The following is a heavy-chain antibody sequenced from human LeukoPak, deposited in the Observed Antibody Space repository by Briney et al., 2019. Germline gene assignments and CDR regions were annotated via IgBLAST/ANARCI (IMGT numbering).Heavy chain of an antibody. Sequence: EASVKVSCKASGYTFTSYGISWVRQAPGQGLEWMGWINPNSGGTNYAQKFQGRVTMTRDTSISTAYMELSRLRSDGTAVYYCARGGQYQHFDYWGQGTLVTVSS. CDR2: INPNSGGT. CDR1: GYTFTSYG. V-gene: IGHV1-2*02. J-gene: IGHJ4*02. CDR3: ARGGQYQHFDY. D-gene: IGHD2-2*01.